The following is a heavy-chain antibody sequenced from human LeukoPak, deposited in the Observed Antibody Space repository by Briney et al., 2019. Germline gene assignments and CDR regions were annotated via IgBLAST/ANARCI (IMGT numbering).Heavy chain of an antibody. CDR2: IDPHDSDT. CDR1: GYSFASYW. CDR3: ARVASSSWYDLDY. D-gene: IGHD6-13*01. Sequence: GESLKISCKGSGYSFASYWIGWVRQMPGKGLEWMGIIDPHDSDTRYSPSFQGQVTISGDKSISTAHLQWSSLKASDTAVYYCARVASSSWYDLDYWGQGTLVTVSS. V-gene: IGHV5-51*01. J-gene: IGHJ4*02.